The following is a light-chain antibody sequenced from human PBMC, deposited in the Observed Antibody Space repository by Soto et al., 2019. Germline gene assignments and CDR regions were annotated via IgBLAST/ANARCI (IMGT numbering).Light chain of an antibody. Sequence: EILMTQSPVTLSVSPGERATLSCRASQSVSTNLAWYQQKPGQAPRLLIYDASNRATGIPARVSGSGSGTDFTLTISSLQPEDFAVYYCQQRSNWPGTFGQGTKVDI. CDR3: QQRSNWPGT. J-gene: IGKJ1*01. CDR2: DAS. V-gene: IGKV3-11*01. CDR1: QSVSTN.